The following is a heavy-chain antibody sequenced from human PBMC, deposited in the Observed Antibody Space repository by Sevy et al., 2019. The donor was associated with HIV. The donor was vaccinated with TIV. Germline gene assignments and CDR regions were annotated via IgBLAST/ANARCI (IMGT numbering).Heavy chain of an antibody. CDR2: INPNSGGT. Sequence: VSVKVSCKASGYTFTGYYMHWVRQAPGQGLEWMGWINPNSGGTNYAQKFQGRVTMTRDTSISTAYMELSRLRSDDTAVYYCARDYYGSGSYNWFDPWGQGTLVTVSS. D-gene: IGHD3-10*01. CDR1: GYTFTGYY. J-gene: IGHJ5*02. V-gene: IGHV1-2*02. CDR3: ARDYYGSGSYNWFDP.